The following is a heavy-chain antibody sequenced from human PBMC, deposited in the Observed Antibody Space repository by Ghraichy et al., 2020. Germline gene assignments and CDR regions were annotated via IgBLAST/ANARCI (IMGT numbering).Heavy chain of an antibody. CDR3: ARAEHGYYDFWSGYSTHRGGVDY. CDR2: ISSSGSTI. V-gene: IGHV3-11*01. Sequence: GGSLRLSCAASGFTFSDYYMSWIRQAPGKGLEWVSYISSSGSTIYYADSVKGRFTISRDNAKNSLYLQMNSLRAEDTAVYYCARAEHGYYDFWSGYSTHRGGVDYWGQGTLVTVSS. D-gene: IGHD3-3*01. CDR1: GFTFSDYY. J-gene: IGHJ4*02.